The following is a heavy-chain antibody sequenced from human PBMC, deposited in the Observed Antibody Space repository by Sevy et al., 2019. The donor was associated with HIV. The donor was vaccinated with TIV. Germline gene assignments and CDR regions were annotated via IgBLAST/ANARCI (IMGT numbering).Heavy chain of an antibody. D-gene: IGHD1-7*01. CDR2: KSYDGSNN. V-gene: IGHV3-30*18. Sequence: GGSLRLSCAASGFTFSSYGMNWVRQAPGKGLEWVAVKSYDGSNNYYADSVKGRFTISRDNSKNTLFLQMNSLRAEDTAVYYCAKGLRGNYLMAFDYWGQGTLVTVSS. CDR3: AKGLRGNYLMAFDY. CDR1: GFTFSSYG. J-gene: IGHJ4*02.